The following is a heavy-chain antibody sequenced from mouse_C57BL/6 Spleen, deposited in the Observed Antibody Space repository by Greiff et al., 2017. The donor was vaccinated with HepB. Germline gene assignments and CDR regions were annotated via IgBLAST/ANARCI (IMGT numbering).Heavy chain of an antibody. CDR1: GYTFTSYW. J-gene: IGHJ2*01. Sequence: VQLQQPGAELVRPGSSVKVSCKASGYTFTSYWMHWVKQRPIQGLEWIGNIDPSDSETHYNQKFKDKATLTVDKSSSTAYMQLSSLTSEDSAVYYCAITTVVATYDYWGQGTTLTVSS. CDR3: AITTVVATYDY. CDR2: IDPSDSET. V-gene: IGHV1-52*01. D-gene: IGHD1-1*01.